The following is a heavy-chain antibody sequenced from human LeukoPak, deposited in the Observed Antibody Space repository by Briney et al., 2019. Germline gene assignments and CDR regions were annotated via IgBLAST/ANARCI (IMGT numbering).Heavy chain of an antibody. J-gene: IGHJ3*02. D-gene: IGHD3-10*01. Sequence: GGSLRLSCAASGFTVSSNTVIWVRQAPGKGLEWISSITSSSSHIYYADSVKGRFTISRDNPKNSVYLQMNSLRAEDTAVYYCTREDDTVARGVDDAFDIWGHGTMVTVS. CDR3: TREDDTVARGVDDAFDI. CDR1: GFTVSSNT. CDR2: ITSSSSHI. V-gene: IGHV3-21*01.